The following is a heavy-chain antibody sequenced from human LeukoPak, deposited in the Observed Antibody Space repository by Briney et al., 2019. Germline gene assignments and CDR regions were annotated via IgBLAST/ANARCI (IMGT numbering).Heavy chain of an antibody. D-gene: IGHD3-22*01. CDR1: GGSFSDYY. CDR3: ARGPPRDFVTSGFYYNY. Sequence: SETLSLTCAIYGGSFSDYYWSWMRQPPGRGLEWIGDINHSGSTNYSPSLTSRVTMSVDTSKNQFSLKLSSETAADTAVYYCARGPPRDFVTSGFYYNYWGQGTRVTVSS. V-gene: IGHV4-34*01. CDR2: INHSGST. J-gene: IGHJ4*02.